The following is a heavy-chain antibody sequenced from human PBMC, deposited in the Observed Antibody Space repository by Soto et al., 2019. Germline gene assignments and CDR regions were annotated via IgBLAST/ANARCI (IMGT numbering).Heavy chain of an antibody. CDR3: ARGTMAAYYYYGMDV. CDR1: GGTFSSYA. Sequence: GASVKVSCKASGGTFSSYAISWVRQAPGQGLEWMGGIIPIFGTANYAQKFQGRVTITADKSTSTAYMELSSLRSEDTAVYYCARGTMAAYYYYGMDVWAQGTTVTVSS. J-gene: IGHJ6*02. CDR2: IIPIFGTA. D-gene: IGHD3-10*01. V-gene: IGHV1-69*06.